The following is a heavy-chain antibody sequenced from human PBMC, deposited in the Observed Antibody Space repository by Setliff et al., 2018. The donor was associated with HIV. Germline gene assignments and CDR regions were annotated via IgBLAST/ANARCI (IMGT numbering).Heavy chain of an antibody. J-gene: IGHJ6*03. CDR2: LNPRSGGS. CDR3: ARKKKDYYGSGSYSGYYYYYHMDV. Sequence: ASVKVSCKASGYTFSGYYIHWVRQAPGQGLEWMGWLNPRSGGSDYAQRFQGRVNMTRDTSITTAYLELSSLRSDDTAVFFCARKKKDYYGSGSYSGYYYYYHMDVWGQGTTVTVSS. D-gene: IGHD3-10*01. V-gene: IGHV1-2*02. CDR1: GYTFSGYY.